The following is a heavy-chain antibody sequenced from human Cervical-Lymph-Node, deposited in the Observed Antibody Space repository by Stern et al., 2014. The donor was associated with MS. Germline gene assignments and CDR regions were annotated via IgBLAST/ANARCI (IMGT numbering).Heavy chain of an antibody. J-gene: IGHJ4*02. CDR2: ISTYNGNT. CDR3: ARPDDYGDYLPFDY. D-gene: IGHD4-17*01. Sequence: SSTPSAYTFTSYGISWVRQAPGQGLQWMGSISTYNGNTNYAKKFQGRVTMTTDTSTSTSYMELRSLRSDDTAVYYCARPDDYGDYLPFDYWGQGTLVTVSS. CDR1: AYTFTSYG. V-gene: IGHV1-18*01.